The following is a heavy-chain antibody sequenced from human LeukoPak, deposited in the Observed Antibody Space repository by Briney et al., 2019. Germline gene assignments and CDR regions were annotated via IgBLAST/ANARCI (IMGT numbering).Heavy chain of an antibody. Sequence: GGSLRLSCAVSGITLSNYGMSWVRQAPGKGLEWVSAISGSGGSTYYADSVKGRFTISRDNSKNTLYLQMNSLRAEDTAVYYCAKDPKFGVVHPQSFDYWGQGTLVTVSS. J-gene: IGHJ4*02. V-gene: IGHV3-23*01. CDR1: GITLSNYG. CDR2: ISGSGGST. D-gene: IGHD3-3*01. CDR3: AKDPKFGVVHPQSFDY.